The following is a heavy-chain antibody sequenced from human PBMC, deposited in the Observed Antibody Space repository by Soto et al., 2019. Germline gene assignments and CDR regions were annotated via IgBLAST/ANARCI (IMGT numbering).Heavy chain of an antibody. J-gene: IGHJ4*02. CDR2: INSDGSSI. Sequence: GGSLRLSCATSGFDFSNTWIHWVRQVPGQGLVWVSRINSDGSSIIYADSVKGRFTLSRDNAKNTVHLQMSSLRVEDTAVYYCAKDWYHTIDSWGQGIPVTVS. CDR3: AKDWYHTIDS. V-gene: IGHV3-74*01. D-gene: IGHD1-20*01. CDR1: GFDFSNTW.